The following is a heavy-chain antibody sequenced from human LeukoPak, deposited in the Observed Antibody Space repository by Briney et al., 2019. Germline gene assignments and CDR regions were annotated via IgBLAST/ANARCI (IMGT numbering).Heavy chain of an antibody. CDR3: ARGKRGSFKPSMDV. CDR2: MNPDSGDT. V-gene: IGHV1-8*01. D-gene: IGHD1-26*01. CDR1: GFTFANND. Sequence: GASVKVSCKTSGFTFANNDINWVRQATGQGLEWMGWMNPDSGDTGYAQKFQGRVTMTRDTSISTAYMELSSLRSEDTAVYYCARGKRGSFKPSMDVWGKGTTVTVSS. J-gene: IGHJ6*03.